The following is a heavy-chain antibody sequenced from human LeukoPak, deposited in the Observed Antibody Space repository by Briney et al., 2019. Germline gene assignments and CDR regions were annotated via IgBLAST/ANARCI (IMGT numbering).Heavy chain of an antibody. CDR3: ARLDSTSWIPSDY. CDR2: IYHSGST. CDR1: GYSISSGYY. V-gene: IGHV4-38-2*01. Sequence: SGTLSLTCAVSGYSISSGYYWGWIRQPPGKGLEWIGSIYHSGSTYYNPSLKSRVTISVDTSKNQFSLKLSSVTAADTAVYYCARLDSTSWIPSDYWGQGTLVTVSS. J-gene: IGHJ4*02. D-gene: IGHD2-2*01.